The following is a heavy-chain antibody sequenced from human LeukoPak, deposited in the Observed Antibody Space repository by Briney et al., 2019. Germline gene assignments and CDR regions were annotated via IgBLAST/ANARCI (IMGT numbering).Heavy chain of an antibody. CDR2: INWNGGSR. J-gene: IGHJ6*03. CDR1: GFTFDDHG. CDR3: ARMAGAGYYFYMDV. Sequence: PGGSLRLSCAASGFTFDDHGMSWVRQAPGKGLEWVSGINWNGGSRGYADSVKGRFTISRDNAKNSLYLQMNSLRAEDTALYYCARMAGAGYYFYMDVWGKGTTVAVSS. V-gene: IGHV3-20*04. D-gene: IGHD6-19*01.